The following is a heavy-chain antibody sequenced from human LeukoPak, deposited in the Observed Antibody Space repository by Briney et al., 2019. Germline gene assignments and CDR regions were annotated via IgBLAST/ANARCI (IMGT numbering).Heavy chain of an antibody. CDR1: GFTFSSYA. J-gene: IGHJ6*02. D-gene: IGHD4-11*01. CDR2: ISGNGGST. V-gene: IGHV3-23*01. Sequence: PGASLRLFCAASGFTFSSYAMSWVRQAPGKGLEWVSSISGNGGSTKYADSVKGRFTISRDNSKNTLYLQMNSLRAEDTAVYYCAKGLTVTMWGQGMDVWGQGTTVTVSS. CDR3: AKGLTVTMWGQGMDV.